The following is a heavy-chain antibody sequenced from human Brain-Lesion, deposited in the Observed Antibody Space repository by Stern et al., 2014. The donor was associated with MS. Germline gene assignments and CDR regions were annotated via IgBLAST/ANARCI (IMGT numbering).Heavy chain of an antibody. J-gene: IGHJ4*02. CDR3: AKHDSVPRPSQLYSARDRGPGYFDY. V-gene: IGHV4-39*01. D-gene: IGHD1-26*01. Sequence: VQLVESGPGLVKPSETLSLTCTVSGGSISSSTYYWAWIRPPPGKGLEWIGHIYYSGFTYYNPSLKSRVILSVDMSKNQFSLKLTSVTAADTAIYYCAKHDSVPRPSQLYSARDRGPGYFDYWGQGTLVTVSS. CDR2: IYYSGFT. CDR1: GGSISSSTYY.